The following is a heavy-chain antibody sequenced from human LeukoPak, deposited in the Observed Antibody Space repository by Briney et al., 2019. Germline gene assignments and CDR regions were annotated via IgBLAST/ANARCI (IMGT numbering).Heavy chain of an antibody. J-gene: IGHJ4*02. Sequence: SQTLSLTCAISGDSVSSNSAAWNWIRQSPSRGLEWLGRTYYRSKWYNDYAVSVKSRITINPDTSKNQFSLQLNSVTPEDTAVYYCTRDFYYYDSSGYYFDYWGQGTLVTVSS. CDR2: TYYRSKWYN. V-gene: IGHV6-1*01. D-gene: IGHD3-22*01. CDR3: TRDFYYYDSSGYYFDY. CDR1: GDSVSSNSAA.